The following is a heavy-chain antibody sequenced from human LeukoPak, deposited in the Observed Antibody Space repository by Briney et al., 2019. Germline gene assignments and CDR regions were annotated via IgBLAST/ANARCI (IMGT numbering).Heavy chain of an antibody. CDR3: ARGLSGDSYGFEY. J-gene: IGHJ4*02. Sequence: SETLSLTCIVSDGSISYNYWSWIRQSAGKGLELIGRIYYTGSTNYNPSLRSRGTMSVDTSKNQFSLMLSSATAADTAVYYCARGLSGDSYGFEYWGQGTLVTVSS. V-gene: IGHV4-4*07. D-gene: IGHD5-18*01. CDR2: IYYTGST. CDR1: DGSISYNY.